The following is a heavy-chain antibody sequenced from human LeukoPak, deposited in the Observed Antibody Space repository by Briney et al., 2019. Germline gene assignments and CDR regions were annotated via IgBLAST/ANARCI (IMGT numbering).Heavy chain of an antibody. J-gene: IGHJ3*02. CDR1: GGSISSYY. V-gene: IGHV4-59*01. CDR3: ARAGRWEGRPHAFDI. D-gene: IGHD1-14*01. CDR2: IYYSGTT. Sequence: SETLSLTCTVSGGSISSYYWSWIRQPPGKGLEWIGYIYYSGTTNYNPSLKSRVTISVDTSKNQFSLNLTSVTAADTAMYYCARAGRWEGRPHAFDIWGQGTMVTVSS.